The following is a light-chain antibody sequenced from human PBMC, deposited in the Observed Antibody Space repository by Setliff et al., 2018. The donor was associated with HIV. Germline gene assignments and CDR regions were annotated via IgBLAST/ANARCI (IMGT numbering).Light chain of an antibody. J-gene: IGLJ1*01. CDR3: CSYAGSSTFTYV. Sequence: QSALTQPASVSGSPGQSITISCAGTSSDVGIYNLVSWYQQHPGKAPKLMIYDVTKRPSGVPDRFSGSKSGNTASLTVSGLQTDDEADYYCCSYAGSSTFTYVFGTGTKVTVL. CDR1: SSDVGIYNL. CDR2: DVT. V-gene: IGLV2-23*02.